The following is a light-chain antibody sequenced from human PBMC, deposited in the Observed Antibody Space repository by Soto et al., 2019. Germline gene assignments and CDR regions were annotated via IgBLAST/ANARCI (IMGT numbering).Light chain of an antibody. Sequence: DIQMTQSPSTLSASVGDRVTITCRASQSITTWLAWYQQKPGKAPKLLIYKASSLESGVPSRFSGSGSGTEFTLTISSLQPDDFATYECQQYYTYSGTFGQGTNVEIK. V-gene: IGKV1-5*03. J-gene: IGKJ1*01. CDR3: QQYYTYSGT. CDR2: KAS. CDR1: QSITTW.